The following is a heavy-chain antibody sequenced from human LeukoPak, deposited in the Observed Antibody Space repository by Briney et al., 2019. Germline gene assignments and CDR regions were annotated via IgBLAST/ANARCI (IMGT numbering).Heavy chain of an antibody. Sequence: GGSLRLSCAASGFTVSSNYMSWVRQAPGKGLEWVAVISYDGSNKYYADSVKGRFTISRDNSKNTLYLQMNSLRAEDTAVYYCAKSGYSYGNFDYWGQGTLVTVSS. CDR1: GFTVSSNY. CDR2: ISYDGSNK. J-gene: IGHJ4*02. CDR3: AKSGYSYGNFDY. D-gene: IGHD5-18*01. V-gene: IGHV3-30*18.